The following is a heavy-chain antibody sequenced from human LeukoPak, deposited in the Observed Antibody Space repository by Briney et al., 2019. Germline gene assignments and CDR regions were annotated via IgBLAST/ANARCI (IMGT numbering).Heavy chain of an antibody. CDR1: GFTFSGYA. D-gene: IGHD6-6*01. J-gene: IGHJ3*02. CDR3: ARDRMWKRGIAARPGAARDAFDI. CDR2: ISYDGSNK. Sequence: GGSLRLSCAASGFTFSGYAMHWVRQAPGKGLEWVAVISYDGSNKYYADSVKGRFTISRDNSKNTLYLQMNSLRAEDTAVYYCARDRMWKRGIAARPGAARDAFDIWGQGTMVTVSS. V-gene: IGHV3-30*04.